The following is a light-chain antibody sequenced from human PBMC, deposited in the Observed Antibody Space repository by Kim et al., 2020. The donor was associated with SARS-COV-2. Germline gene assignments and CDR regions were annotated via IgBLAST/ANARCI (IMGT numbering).Light chain of an antibody. CDR3: QQRANWPLT. V-gene: IGKV3-11*01. Sequence: LSPGERATLSCRASQSIRSFLAWFQQKPGQAPRLLIYDASNRVTGIPARFSGSRSGTDFTLTISSLEPEDFAVYYCQQRANWPLTFGGGTKVDIK. CDR1: QSIRSF. J-gene: IGKJ4*01. CDR2: DAS.